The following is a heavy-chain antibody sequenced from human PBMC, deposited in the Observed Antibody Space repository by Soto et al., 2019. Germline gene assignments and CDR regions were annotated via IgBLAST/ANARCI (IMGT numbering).Heavy chain of an antibody. J-gene: IGHJ4*02. Sequence: QVQLQQWGAGLLRPSEALSLTCAVYGRSFSGYYWSWIRQPPGKGLEWIGEINHSGSTTYNPSLKSRVTISVHTSNNHFSLKLSSVTAADTAVYYCARSYGGNSGTFDFWGQGTLVTVSS. V-gene: IGHV4-34*01. CDR2: INHSGST. D-gene: IGHD4-17*01. CDR1: GRSFSGYY. CDR3: ARSYGGNSGTFDF.